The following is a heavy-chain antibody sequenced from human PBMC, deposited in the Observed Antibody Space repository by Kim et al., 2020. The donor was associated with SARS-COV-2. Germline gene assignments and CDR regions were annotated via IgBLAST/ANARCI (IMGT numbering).Heavy chain of an antibody. CDR2: VFPADSDT. D-gene: IGHD3-16*01. J-gene: IGHJ6*04. Sequence: GESLKISCKGSGYSFTSYWIGWVRQMPGKGLEWMGIVFPADSDTLYSPSFEVQVTISADKSIGTAYLQWSSLKASDTAIYYCALEGRDYSLVWGKGTTVIVSS. CDR3: ALEGRDYSLV. CDR1: GYSFTSYW. V-gene: IGHV5-51*01.